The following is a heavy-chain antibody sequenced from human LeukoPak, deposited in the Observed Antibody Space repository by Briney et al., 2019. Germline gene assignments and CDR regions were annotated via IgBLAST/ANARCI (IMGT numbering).Heavy chain of an antibody. CDR2: ISSATTTI. CDR1: GFTFSAYS. CDR3: ANQEYYYGSGSYYNPLPFDY. V-gene: IGHV3-48*02. J-gene: IGHJ4*02. Sequence: GGSLRLSCAASGFTFSAYSMNWVRQAPGKGLEWISYISSATTTIHYADSVKGRFTIFRDNAKNTLYLQMNSLRDEDTAVYYCANQEYYYGSGSYYNPLPFDYWGQGTQVTVSS. D-gene: IGHD3-10*01.